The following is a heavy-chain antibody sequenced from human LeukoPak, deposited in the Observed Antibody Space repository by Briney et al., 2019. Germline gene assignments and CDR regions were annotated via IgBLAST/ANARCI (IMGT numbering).Heavy chain of an antibody. J-gene: IGHJ6*02. CDR1: GVSINSKY. D-gene: IGHD2-8*01. CDR3: ARGQYCSNGRGINRRGSMDV. CDR2: ISSSESA. Sequence: SETLSLTCTVSGVSINSKYWSWIRQAPEKGLEWIGYISSSESAEYNPSLETRVTISLDTSKNQFSLKLSSVTAADTAVYYCARGQYCSNGRGINRRGSMDVWGQGTTVTVSS. V-gene: IGHV4-59*01.